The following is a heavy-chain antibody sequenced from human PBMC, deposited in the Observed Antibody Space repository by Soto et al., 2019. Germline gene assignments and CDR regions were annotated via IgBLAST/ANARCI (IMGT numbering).Heavy chain of an antibody. D-gene: IGHD6-6*01. V-gene: IGHV4-4*07. CDR2: IYTSGST. J-gene: IGHJ4*02. CDR1: GGSISSYY. CDR3: AGWGYSSSPYYFDY. Sequence: ETLSLTCTVSGGSISSYYWSWIRQPAGKGLEWIGRIYTSGSTNYNPSLKSRVTMSVDTSKNQFSLKPSSVTAADTAVYYCAGWGYSSSPYYFDYWGQGTLVTVSS.